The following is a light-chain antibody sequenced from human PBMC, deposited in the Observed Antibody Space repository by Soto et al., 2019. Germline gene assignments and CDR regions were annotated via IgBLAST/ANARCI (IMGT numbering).Light chain of an antibody. CDR1: QSVGSN. J-gene: IGKJ5*01. V-gene: IGKV3D-15*01. CDR3: QQYYKWPPIT. CDR2: DAS. Sequence: EVVMTQSPATLSVSPGETATLSCRASQSVGSNLAWYQQKPGQAPRLLVYDASTRDTGIPARFSGSGSGTEFTLTISSLESEDFAVYSCQQYYKWPPITFGQGTRMKIK.